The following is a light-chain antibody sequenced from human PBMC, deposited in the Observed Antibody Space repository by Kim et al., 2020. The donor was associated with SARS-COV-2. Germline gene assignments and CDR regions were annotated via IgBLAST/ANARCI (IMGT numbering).Light chain of an antibody. Sequence: QSVLTQPASVSASPGQSITISCTGTTSDVTGYIYVSWYQQHPGKAPRLMIYDVGNRPSGVSTRFSGSKSGNTASLTISGLQAEDEADYYCSSYTSSNNPLFGGGTQLTVL. J-gene: IGLJ2*01. CDR3: SSYTSSNNPL. V-gene: IGLV2-14*03. CDR1: TSDVTGYIY. CDR2: DVG.